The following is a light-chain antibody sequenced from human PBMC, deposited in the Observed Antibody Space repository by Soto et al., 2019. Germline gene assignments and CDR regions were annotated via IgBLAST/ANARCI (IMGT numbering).Light chain of an antibody. V-gene: IGLV2-23*03. Sequence: QSALTQPASVSGSPGQSITVSCTGTSSDVGSYNLVSWYQQHPGKAPKLMIYEGSKRPSGVSTRFSGSKSGNTASLTISGLRAEDEADYYCCSYAGSSTFGVVFGGGTKVTVL. CDR1: SSDVGSYNL. CDR3: CSYAGSSTFGVV. CDR2: EGS. J-gene: IGLJ2*01.